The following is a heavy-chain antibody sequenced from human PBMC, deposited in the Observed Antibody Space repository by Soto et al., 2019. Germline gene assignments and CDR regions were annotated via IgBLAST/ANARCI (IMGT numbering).Heavy chain of an antibody. CDR2: IYYSGST. D-gene: IGHD5-12*01. J-gene: IGHJ1*01. CDR3: ARSRRDGYNPEYFQH. CDR1: GDSISSSDYY. V-gene: IGHV4-61*05. Sequence: PSETLSLTCTVSGDSISSSDYYWGWIRQPPGKGLEWIGYIYYSGSTNYNPSLKSRVTISVDTSKNQFSLKLSSVTAADTAVYYCARSRRDGYNPEYFQHWGQGTLVTVSS.